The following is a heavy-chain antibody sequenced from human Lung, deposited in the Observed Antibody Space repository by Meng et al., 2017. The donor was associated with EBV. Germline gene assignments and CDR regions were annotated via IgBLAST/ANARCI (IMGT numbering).Heavy chain of an antibody. V-gene: IGHV4-59*06. J-gene: IGHJ5*02. CDR3: ATTTVRGVNWIDP. CDR2: IYYSGST. CDR1: GVSISSYH. D-gene: IGHD3-10*01. Sequence: QVHLQESGPGLVKPSETLSLTCTVFGVSISSYHWSWIRQPAGKGLEWIGYIYYSGSTYYNPSLKSRVTISVDTSKNQFSLNLTFVTAADTAVYYCATTTVRGVNWIDPWGQGTLVTVSS.